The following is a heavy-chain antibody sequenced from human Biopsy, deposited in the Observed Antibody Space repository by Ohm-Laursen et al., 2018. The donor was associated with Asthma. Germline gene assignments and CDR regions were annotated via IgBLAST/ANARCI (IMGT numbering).Heavy chain of an antibody. CDR1: GGSISVSNW. D-gene: IGHD3-22*01. J-gene: IGHJ4*02. Sequence: TLSLTCDVSGGSISVSNWWSWVRQPPGRGLEWIGQLYHLGNANYNPSLKSRVTMSVDKSKNQFSLKLTSVTAADTAVYFCARRWRSYDSSNYYLDQWGQGTLVTVSS. CDR3: ARRWRSYDSSNYYLDQ. V-gene: IGHV4-4*01. CDR2: LYHLGNA.